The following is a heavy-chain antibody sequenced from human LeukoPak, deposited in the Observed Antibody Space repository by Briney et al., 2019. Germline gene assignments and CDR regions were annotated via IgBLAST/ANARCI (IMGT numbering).Heavy chain of an antibody. J-gene: IGHJ4*02. CDR3: ARTLKDYDILTGPNY. V-gene: IGHV1-18*01. CDR1: GYTFISYG. D-gene: IGHD3-9*01. CDR2: ISAYNGNT. Sequence: AASVKVSCKASGYTFISYGISWVRQAPGQGLEWMGWISAYNGNTNYAQKLQGRVTMTTNTSTSTAYMELRSLRSDDTAVYYCARTLKDYDILTGPNYWGQGTLVTVSS.